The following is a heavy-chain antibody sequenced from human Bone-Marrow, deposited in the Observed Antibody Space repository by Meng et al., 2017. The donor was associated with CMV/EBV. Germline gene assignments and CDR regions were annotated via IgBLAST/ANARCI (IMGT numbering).Heavy chain of an antibody. CDR2: IYPGDSDA. V-gene: IGHV5-51*01. CDR1: GYSFTSYW. CDR3: ARRGYRSSTSCYGWFDP. J-gene: IGHJ5*02. D-gene: IGHD2-2*01. Sequence: GGSLRLSCKGSGYSFTSYWIGWVRQMPGKGLEWMGIIYPGDSDARYSPSFQGQVTISADKSISTAYLQWSSLKASDTAMYYCARRGYRSSTSCYGWFDPWGQGTLVTVSS.